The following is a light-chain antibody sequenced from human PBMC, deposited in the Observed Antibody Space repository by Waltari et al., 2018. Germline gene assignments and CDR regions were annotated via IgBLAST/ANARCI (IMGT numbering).Light chain of an antibody. CDR3: QQYDISPLT. V-gene: IGKV3-20*01. CDR2: GAS. J-gene: IGKJ4*01. CDR1: QTVRTTY. Sequence: EIVLTQSPGTLSLSPGERATLSCRASQTVRTTYLAWYQQKPGQAPTLLSYGASSRATGIPGRVSGSGSGTDFSLTISSLEPEDFAVYYCQQYDISPLTFGGGTKVEIK.